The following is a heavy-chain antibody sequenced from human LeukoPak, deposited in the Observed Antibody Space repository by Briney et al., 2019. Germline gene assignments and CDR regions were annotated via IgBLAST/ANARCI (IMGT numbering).Heavy chain of an antibody. V-gene: IGHV3-48*03. CDR2: ISSSGSTI. Sequence: GGSLRLSCTASGLTFSSYEMNWVRQAPGKGLEGVSYISSSGSTIYYADSVKGRFTISRDNAKNSLYLQMNSLRAADTAVYYCARNGFGGDGFHYWGQGTLVTVSS. J-gene: IGHJ4*02. CDR1: GLTFSSYE. D-gene: IGHD3-10*01. CDR3: ARNGFGGDGFHY.